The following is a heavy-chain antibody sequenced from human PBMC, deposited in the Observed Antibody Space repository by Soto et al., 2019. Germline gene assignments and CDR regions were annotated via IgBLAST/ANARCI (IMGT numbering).Heavy chain of an antibody. CDR1: GFTFSDYY. V-gene: IGHV3-11*05. CDR3: VRDASGIRGYGH. CDR2: ISSDSVDI. D-gene: IGHD2-15*01. J-gene: IGHJ4*02. Sequence: QVQLVESGGGLVKPGGSLRLSCAASGFTFSDYYMNWVRQAPGKGLEWISYISSDSVDINYADSVKGRFTISRVNADNTVYLQMNSLRAEDTAVYYCVRDASGIRGYGHWGQGTLVTVSP.